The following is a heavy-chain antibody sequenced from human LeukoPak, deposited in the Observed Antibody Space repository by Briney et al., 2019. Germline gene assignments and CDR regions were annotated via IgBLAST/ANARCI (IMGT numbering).Heavy chain of an antibody. D-gene: IGHD2-8*01. CDR3: ARVSALYCTNGVCYNRGFDY. J-gene: IGHJ4*02. CDR2: IYYSGST. CDR1: GGSISSGGYY. V-gene: IGHV4-31*03. Sequence: SQTLSLTCTVSGGSISSGGYYWSWIRQHPGKGLEWIGYIYYSGSTYYNPSLRSRVTISVDTSKNQFSLKLSSVTAADTAVYYCARVSALYCTNGVCYNRGFDYWGQGTLVTVSS.